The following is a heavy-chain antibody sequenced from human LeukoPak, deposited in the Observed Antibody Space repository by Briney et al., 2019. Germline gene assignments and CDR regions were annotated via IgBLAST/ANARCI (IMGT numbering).Heavy chain of an antibody. CDR3: AKEVGAMNWFDP. D-gene: IGHD1-26*01. CDR2: INSDGSST. J-gene: IGHJ5*02. Sequence: AGGSLRLSCAASGFTFSSYWMHWVRHAPGKGLVWVSRINSDGSSTSYADSVKGRFTISRDNAKNTLYLQMNSLRAEDTAVYYCAKEVGAMNWFDPWGQGTLVTVSS. V-gene: IGHV3-74*01. CDR1: GFTFSSYW.